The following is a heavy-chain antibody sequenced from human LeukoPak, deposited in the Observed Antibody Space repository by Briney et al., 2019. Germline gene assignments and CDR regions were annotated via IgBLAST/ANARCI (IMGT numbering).Heavy chain of an antibody. CDR1: GGSISSYY. Sequence: SETLSLTCTVPGGSISSYYWSWIRQPPGKGLEWIGYIYYSGSTNYNPSLKSRVTISVDTSKNQFSLKLISVTAADTAVYYCARDGYSSSWSNWFDPWGQGTLVTVSS. CDR2: IYYSGST. CDR3: ARDGYSSSWSNWFDP. D-gene: IGHD6-13*01. V-gene: IGHV4-59*01. J-gene: IGHJ5*02.